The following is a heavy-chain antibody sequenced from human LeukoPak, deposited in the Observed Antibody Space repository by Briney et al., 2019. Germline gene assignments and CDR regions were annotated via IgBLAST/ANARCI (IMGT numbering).Heavy chain of an antibody. V-gene: IGHV4-61*08. CDR2: IYYSGST. J-gene: IGHJ4*02. CDR3: ARHSSRQGGATYFDY. CDR1: GGSISSGGYY. D-gene: IGHD1-26*01. Sequence: SETLSLTCTVSGGSISSGGYYWSWIRQPPGKGLEWIGYIYYSGSTNYNPSLKSRVTISVDTSKNQFSLKLSSVTAADTAVYYCARHSSRQGGATYFDYWGQGTLVTVSS.